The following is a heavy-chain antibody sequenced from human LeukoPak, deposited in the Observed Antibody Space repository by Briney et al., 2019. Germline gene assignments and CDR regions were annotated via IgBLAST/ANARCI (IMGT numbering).Heavy chain of an antibody. V-gene: IGHV3-66*01. CDR3: ARVWSLVAPSEYYFDY. D-gene: IGHD2-8*02. CDR2: IYSGGST. CDR1: GFTVSSNY. J-gene: IGHJ4*02. Sequence: GGSLRLSCAASGFTVSSNYMSWVRQAPGKGLEWVSVIYSGGSTYYADSVKGRFTISRDNSKNTLYLQMNRLRAEDTAVYYCARVWSLVAPSEYYFDYWGQGTLVTVSS.